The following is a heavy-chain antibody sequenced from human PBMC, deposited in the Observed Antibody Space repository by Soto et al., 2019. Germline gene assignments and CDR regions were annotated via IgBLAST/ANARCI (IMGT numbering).Heavy chain of an antibody. CDR1: GFPFSSYG. Sequence: VGSLRLSCAASGFPFSSYGMHWVRQAPGKGLDWVGVIWYDGSNKDYAESVKGRFTISRNNSKNMLYLQMNSLRADDTAVYYCASSINWGQGTLVTVS. V-gene: IGHV3-33*03. CDR3: ASSIN. CDR2: IWYDGSNK. J-gene: IGHJ4*02.